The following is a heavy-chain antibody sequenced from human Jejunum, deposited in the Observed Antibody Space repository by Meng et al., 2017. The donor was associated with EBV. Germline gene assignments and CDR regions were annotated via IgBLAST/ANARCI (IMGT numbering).Heavy chain of an antibody. J-gene: IGHJ4*02. D-gene: IGHD5-12*01. V-gene: IGHV1-8*01. CDR1: GYTFTTQH. CDR3: ARGDGYDLY. Sequence: QGQVVEAGAEVKKPGVSVKGSCKASGYTFTTQHINWVRQATGQGLEYMGWMSPDNGDTGYAQNFQGRLTMTRDTYISTAYMELSSLTSDDTAVYYCARGDGYDLYWGQGTLVTVSS. CDR2: MSPDNGDT.